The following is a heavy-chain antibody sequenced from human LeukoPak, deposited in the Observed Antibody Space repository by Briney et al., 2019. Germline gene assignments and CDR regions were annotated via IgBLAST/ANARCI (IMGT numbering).Heavy chain of an antibody. J-gene: IGHJ3*02. CDR1: GYTFTSYD. Sequence: ASVKVSCKASGYTFTSYDINWVRQATGQGLEWMGWMNPNSGNTGYAQKFQGRVTMTRNTSISTAYMELSSLRSEDTAVYYCARIGGVVHDDAFDIWGQGTMVTVSS. V-gene: IGHV1-8*01. D-gene: IGHD2-15*01. CDR2: MNPNSGNT. CDR3: ARIGGVVHDDAFDI.